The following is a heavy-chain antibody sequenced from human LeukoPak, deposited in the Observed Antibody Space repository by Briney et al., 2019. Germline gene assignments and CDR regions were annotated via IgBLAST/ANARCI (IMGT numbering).Heavy chain of an antibody. J-gene: IGHJ6*03. D-gene: IGHD1-26*01. CDR1: GFTFSAYG. V-gene: IGHV3-30*18. Sequence: GGSLRLSCAASGFTFSAYGMHWVRQAPGKGLEWVAVISYDGSNKYYADSVKGRFTIFRDNSKNTLYLQMNSLRAEDTAVYYCAKTRGTYNAYYYYMDVWGKGTTVTVSS. CDR3: AKTRGTYNAYYYYMDV. CDR2: ISYDGSNK.